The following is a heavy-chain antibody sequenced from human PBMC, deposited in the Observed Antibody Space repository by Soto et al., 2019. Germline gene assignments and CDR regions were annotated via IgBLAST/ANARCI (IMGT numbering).Heavy chain of an antibody. V-gene: IGHV3-30*18. CDR3: AKDRGLAESGTWSHYYYGMDV. D-gene: IGHD1-26*01. CDR2: ISSDGRSY. Sequence: QVQLLESGGGVVQPGRSLRLSCVASGFTLTNNGMHWVRQAPGQGLEWVAVISSDGRSYYYGDSVRGRFTISRDTSKNTLFLEMNSLTTAETGVYYCAKDRGLAESGTWSHYYYGMDVWGQGTSVTVS. J-gene: IGHJ6*02. CDR1: GFTLTNNG.